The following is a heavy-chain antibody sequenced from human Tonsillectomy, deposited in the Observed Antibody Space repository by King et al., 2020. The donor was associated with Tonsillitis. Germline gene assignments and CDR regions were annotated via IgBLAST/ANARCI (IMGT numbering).Heavy chain of an antibody. V-gene: IGHV3-23*04. CDR3: ARVDRYDFWSGYYTDY. CDR2: ISGSGGNT. J-gene: IGHJ4*02. Sequence: VQLVESGGGLVQPGGSLRLSCAASGFTFSSYAMSWVRQAPGKGLEWVSAISGSGGNTYYADSVKGRFTISRDNSNNTLYLQMNSLRAEDTAVYYCARVDRYDFWSGYYTDYWGQGTLVTVSS. CDR1: GFTFSSYA. D-gene: IGHD3-3*01.